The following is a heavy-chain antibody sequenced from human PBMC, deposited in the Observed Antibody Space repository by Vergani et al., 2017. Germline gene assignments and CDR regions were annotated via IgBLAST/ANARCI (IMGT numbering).Heavy chain of an antibody. CDR2: ISFDGTNE. D-gene: IGHD2-2*02. J-gene: IGHJ4*02. V-gene: IGHV3-30-3*01. CDR3: VRDRGLCAGGRCYTEAWDY. Sequence: QVQLVESGGGVVQPGTSLTLSCVVSGFALNRHAMCWVRQAPGKGPEWVVGISFDGTNEYYPDLVKGRFTISRDIAKNTLYLQVRSLRLEDTGVYHCVRDRGLCAGGRCYTEAWDYWGQGTPVTVSS. CDR1: GFALNRHA.